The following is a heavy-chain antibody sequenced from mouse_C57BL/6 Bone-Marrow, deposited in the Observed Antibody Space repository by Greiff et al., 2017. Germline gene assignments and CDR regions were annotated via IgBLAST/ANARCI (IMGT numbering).Heavy chain of an antibody. V-gene: IGHV1-82*01. CDR3: ASGRDGYYDYFDY. J-gene: IGHJ2*01. D-gene: IGHD2-3*01. Sequence: QVQLKESGPELVKPGASVKISCKASGYAFSSSWMNWVKQRPGKGLEWIGRIYPGDGDTNYNGKFKGKATLTADKSSSTAYMQLSSLTSEDSAVYFCASGRDGYYDYFDYWGQGTTLTVSS. CDR1: GYAFSSSW. CDR2: IYPGDGDT.